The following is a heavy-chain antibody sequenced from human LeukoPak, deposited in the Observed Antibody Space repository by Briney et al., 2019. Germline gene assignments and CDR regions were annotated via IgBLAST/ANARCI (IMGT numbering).Heavy chain of an antibody. CDR3: ARRGSGYYYASWLVDY. Sequence: PSETLSLTCTVSGGSISSYYWSWIRQPAGKGLEWIGRIYTSGSTYYNPSLKSRVTMSVDTSKNQFSLKLSSVTAADTAVYYCARRGSGYYYASWLVDYWGQGTLATVSS. CDR1: GGSISSYY. D-gene: IGHD3-22*01. J-gene: IGHJ4*02. V-gene: IGHV4-4*07. CDR2: IYTSGST.